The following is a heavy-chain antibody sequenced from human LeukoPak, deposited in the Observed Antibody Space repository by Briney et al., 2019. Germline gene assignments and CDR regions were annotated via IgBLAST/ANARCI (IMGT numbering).Heavy chain of an antibody. CDR2: IIPILGIA. V-gene: IGHV1-69*04. Sequence: ASVKVPCKASGGTFSSYAISWVRQAPGQGLEWMGRIIPILGIANYAQKFQGRVTITADKSTSTAYMELSSLRSEDTAVYYCARPLSHYYYGMDVWGQGTTVTVSS. J-gene: IGHJ6*02. CDR3: ARPLSHYYYGMDV. CDR1: GGTFSSYA.